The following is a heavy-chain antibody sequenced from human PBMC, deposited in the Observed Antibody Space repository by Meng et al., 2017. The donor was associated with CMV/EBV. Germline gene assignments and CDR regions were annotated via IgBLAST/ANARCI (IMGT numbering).Heavy chain of an antibody. CDR2: IRYDGSNR. J-gene: IGHJ6*02. CDR3: AKDAPSYGVSPSYYYYGMDV. D-gene: IGHD4-17*01. V-gene: IGHV3-30*02. CDR1: GFTFSSYG. Sequence: GESLKISCAASGFTFSSYGMHWVRQAPGKGLDWVAFIRYDGSNRYYADSVKGRFTISRDNSKNTLYLQMNSLRPEDKAVYYCAKDAPSYGVSPSYYYYGMDVWGQGTTVTVSS.